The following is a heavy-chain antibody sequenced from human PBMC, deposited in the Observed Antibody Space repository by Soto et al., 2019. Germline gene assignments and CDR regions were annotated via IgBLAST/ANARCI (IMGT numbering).Heavy chain of an antibody. CDR3: AKKTLQSSGWYDAFDI. Sequence: GGSLRLSCAASGFTFSSYAMSWVRQAPGKGLEWVSAISGSGGSTYYADSVKGRFTISRDNSKNTLYLQMNSLRAEDTAVYYCAKKTLQSSGWYDAFDIWGQGTMVTVSS. D-gene: IGHD6-19*01. CDR1: GFTFSSYA. V-gene: IGHV3-23*01. J-gene: IGHJ3*02. CDR2: ISGSGGST.